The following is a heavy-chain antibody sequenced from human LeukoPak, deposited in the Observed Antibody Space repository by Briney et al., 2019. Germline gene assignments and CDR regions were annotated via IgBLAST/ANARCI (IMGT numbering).Heavy chain of an antibody. CDR3: ARPGSAPYFF. Sequence: PGRSLRLSCAASGFTFSSYWMHWVRQAPGKGLVWVSHINSDGSSKNYADSVKGQFTISRDNAKKTLYLQMNSLRAEDTAVYYCARPGSAPYFFWGQGTLVTVSS. CDR1: GFTFSSYW. D-gene: IGHD1-14*01. J-gene: IGHJ4*02. V-gene: IGHV3-74*01. CDR2: INSDGSSK.